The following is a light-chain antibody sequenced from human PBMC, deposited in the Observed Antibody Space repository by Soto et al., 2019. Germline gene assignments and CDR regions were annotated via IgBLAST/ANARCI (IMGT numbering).Light chain of an antibody. CDR1: NIGSKS. CDR3: QVWDSSSEHA. CDR2: DDS. V-gene: IGLV3-21*02. J-gene: IGLJ1*01. Sequence: LTQPPSASVARGQTSRITCGGNNIGSKSVHWYQQKPGQAPVLVVDDDSDRPSGIPERFSGSTSGNTATLTISGVEAGDEADYFCQVWDSSSEHAFGTGTKVTVL.